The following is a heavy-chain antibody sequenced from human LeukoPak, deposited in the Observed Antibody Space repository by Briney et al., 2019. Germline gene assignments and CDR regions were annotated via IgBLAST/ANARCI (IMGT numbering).Heavy chain of an antibody. J-gene: IGHJ4*02. CDR3: ARYYYDSNGYYYYFDN. Sequence: SETLSLTCTVSGGSISSYYWSWIRQPPGKGLERIGYISYSGSTNYYPSLKSRVTMSVDTSKNQFSLKLSSVTAADTAIYYCARYYYDSNGYYYYFDNWGQGTLVTVSS. V-gene: IGHV4-59*08. CDR1: GGSISSYY. D-gene: IGHD3-22*01. CDR2: ISYSGST.